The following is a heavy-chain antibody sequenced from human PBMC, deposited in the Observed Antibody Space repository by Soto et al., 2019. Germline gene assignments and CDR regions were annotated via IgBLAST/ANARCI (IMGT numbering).Heavy chain of an antibody. J-gene: IGHJ6*04. CDR1: GYTFTAYD. D-gene: IGHD1-1*01. CDR3: ARDPAGTPSPLDF. Sequence: QVQLVQSGAEVKKPGASVKVSCKASGYTFTAYDINFVRRAAGQGLEWMGWINPKSGKTGYAQQVKGRVTMTRDNSITTAYMELNSLTSEDTAVYYCARDPAGTPSPLDFWGRRDHGHRLL. CDR2: INPKSGKT. V-gene: IGHV1-8*01.